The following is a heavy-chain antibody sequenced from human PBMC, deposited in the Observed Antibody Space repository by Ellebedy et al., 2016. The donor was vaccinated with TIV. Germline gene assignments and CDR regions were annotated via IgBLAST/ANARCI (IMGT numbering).Heavy chain of an antibody. V-gene: IGHV1-18*01. J-gene: IGHJ5*02. CDR3: AKDQEASQYYYGSGTYIVWFDP. CDR1: GYTFTSYG. Sequence: ASVKVSCKASGYTFTSYGITWVRQAPGQGREWMGWISAHNGHTNYAKKLQGRVTMTTESSTSTAYMELRSLISDDTAVYYCAKDQEASQYYYGSGTYIVWFDPWGPGTLVTVSS. D-gene: IGHD3-10*01. CDR2: ISAHNGHT.